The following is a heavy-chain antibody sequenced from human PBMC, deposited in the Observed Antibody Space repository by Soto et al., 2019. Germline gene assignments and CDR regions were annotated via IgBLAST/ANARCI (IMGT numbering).Heavy chain of an antibody. D-gene: IGHD6-19*01. Sequence: PSETLSLTCTVSGGSISSGDCYWSWIRQPPGKGLEWIGYIYYSGSTYYNPSLKSRVTISVDTSKNQFSLKVTSVTAADTAVYYCAKDLSSGWSDWGQGTLVTVPQ. CDR2: IYYSGST. V-gene: IGHV4-30-4*01. J-gene: IGHJ4*02. CDR3: AKDLSSGWSD. CDR1: GGSISSGDCY.